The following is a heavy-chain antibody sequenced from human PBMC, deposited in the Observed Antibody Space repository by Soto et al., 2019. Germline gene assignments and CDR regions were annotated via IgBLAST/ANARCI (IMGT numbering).Heavy chain of an antibody. D-gene: IGHD6-6*01. Sequence: QVLLQQWGAGLLKPSETLSLTCAVYGGSFSDYYWSWIRQPPWTGLEGIGEINHSGSTNYNPSLKSRVTISVDPSKNQLSLRLSSVTAADTAVYYCARTSRFAYWGQGTLVTVSS. CDR1: GGSFSDYY. CDR2: INHSGST. CDR3: ARTSRFAY. V-gene: IGHV4-34*01. J-gene: IGHJ4*02.